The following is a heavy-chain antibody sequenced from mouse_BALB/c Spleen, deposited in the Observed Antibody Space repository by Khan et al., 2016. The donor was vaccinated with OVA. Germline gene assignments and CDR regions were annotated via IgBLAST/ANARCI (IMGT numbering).Heavy chain of an antibody. Sequence: EVKLMESGPDLVKPGASVKISCKASGYSFTAYSIHWVKESHGKSLEWIGRVNPSSGGTTYTQKFKGKAILTVDKSSNTAYMQLRSLTSEDSAAYFCARGYDFFAYWGQGTLVTFSS. CDR3: ARGYDFFAY. V-gene: IGHV1-43*01. CDR1: GYSFTAYS. D-gene: IGHD2-14*01. CDR2: VNPSSGGT. J-gene: IGHJ3*01.